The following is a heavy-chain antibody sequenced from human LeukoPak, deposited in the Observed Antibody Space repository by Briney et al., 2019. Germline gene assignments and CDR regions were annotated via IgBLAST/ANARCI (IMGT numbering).Heavy chain of an antibody. J-gene: IGHJ5*02. D-gene: IGHD4-17*01. CDR1: GFTFSSYS. CDR2: ISSSSSYI. V-gene: IGHV3-21*01. CDR3: AKDRGTVTVSNWFDP. Sequence: GGSLRLSCAASGFTFSSYSMNWVRQAPGKGLEWVSSISSSSSYIYYADSVKGRFTISRDNAKNSLYLQMNSLRAEDTAVYYCAKDRGTVTVSNWFDPWGQGTLVTVSS.